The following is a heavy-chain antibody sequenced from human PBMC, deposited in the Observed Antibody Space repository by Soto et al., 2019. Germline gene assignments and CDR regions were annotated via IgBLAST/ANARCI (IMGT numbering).Heavy chain of an antibody. CDR1: GYTFSFHA. CDR2: ISAYDGLT. Sequence: QVQLVQSGGEVKKPGASVKVSCKAYGYTFSFHAITWVRQAPGRGLEWVGWISAYDGLTKYEQKLQDRVTLTTDTSTSTAYMELRRLRYDVTAVYYCARVALDFDNWGQGTVVTVSS. CDR3: ARVALDFDN. J-gene: IGHJ4*02. V-gene: IGHV1-18*01. D-gene: IGHD2-15*01.